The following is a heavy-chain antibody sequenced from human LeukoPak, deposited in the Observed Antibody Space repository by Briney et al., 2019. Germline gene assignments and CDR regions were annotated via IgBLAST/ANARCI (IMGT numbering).Heavy chain of an antibody. Sequence: SETLSLTCTVSGGSISSGAYYWSWIRQPPGKGLEWIGYINYSGNTFHYNPSLKNRVTISVDTSKNRFSLRLSSVTAADTAVYYCASTNCSSASCYGANWFDPWGQGTLVTVSS. CDR2: INYSGNT. J-gene: IGHJ5*02. CDR1: GGSISSGAYY. V-gene: IGHV4-30-4*08. CDR3: ASTNCSSASCYGANWFDP. D-gene: IGHD2-2*01.